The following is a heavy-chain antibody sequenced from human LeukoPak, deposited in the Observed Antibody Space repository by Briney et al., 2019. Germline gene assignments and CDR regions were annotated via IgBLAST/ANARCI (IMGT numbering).Heavy chain of an antibody. D-gene: IGHD5-18*01. CDR1: GFTFSSYA. CDR3: ARARSSYGPNNWFDP. CDR2: ISGSGGST. V-gene: IGHV3-23*01. J-gene: IGHJ5*02. Sequence: GGSLRLSCAASGFTFSSYAMSWVRQAPGKGLEWVSGISGSGGSTYYADSVKGRFAISRDNSKNALFLQMSSLRAEDTAVYYCARARSSYGPNNWFDPWGQGTLVTVSS.